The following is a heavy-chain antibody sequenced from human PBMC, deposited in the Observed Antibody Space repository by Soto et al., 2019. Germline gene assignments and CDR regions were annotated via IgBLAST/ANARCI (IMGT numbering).Heavy chain of an antibody. CDR1: GFTFTSSA. J-gene: IGHJ6*02. CDR3: AAEYYYDSSGPSESTYYYYYGMDV. CDR2: IVVGSGNT. D-gene: IGHD3-22*01. V-gene: IGHV1-58*01. Sequence: ASVKVSCKASGFTFTSSAVQWVRQARGQRLEWIGWIVVGSGNTNYAQKFQERVTITRDMSTSTAYMELSSLRSEDTAVYYCAAEYYYDSSGPSESTYYYYYGMDVWGQGTTVTVSS.